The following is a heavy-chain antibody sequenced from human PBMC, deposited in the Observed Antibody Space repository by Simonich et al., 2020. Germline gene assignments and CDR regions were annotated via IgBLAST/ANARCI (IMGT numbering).Heavy chain of an antibody. Sequence: QVQLVQSGAEVKKPGASVKVSCKASGYTFTGYYMHWVRQAPGQGLEWMGWINPNSGGTNYDKKLQGRVTMTRDTSISTAYMELSRLRSDDTAVYYCARARLYSSSHAFDIWGQGTMVTVSS. CDR3: ARARLYSSSHAFDI. D-gene: IGHD6-6*01. CDR2: INPNSGGT. J-gene: IGHJ3*02. CDR1: GYTFTGYY. V-gene: IGHV1-2*02.